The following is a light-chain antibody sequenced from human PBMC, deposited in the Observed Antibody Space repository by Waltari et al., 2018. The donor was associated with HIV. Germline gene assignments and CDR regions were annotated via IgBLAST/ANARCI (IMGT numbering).Light chain of an antibody. Sequence: IQMPQFPAYLSASTAQTVTITCRANESIGTYLAWYQQKPGKVPQPLLFAASSLQTGVPARFSGSGSGTDFTLTISWLESDDFATYYCQQYHSFPYTFGHGTTVD. CDR2: AAS. CDR3: QQYHSFPYT. CDR1: ESIGTY. J-gene: IGKJ3*01. V-gene: IGKV1-8*01.